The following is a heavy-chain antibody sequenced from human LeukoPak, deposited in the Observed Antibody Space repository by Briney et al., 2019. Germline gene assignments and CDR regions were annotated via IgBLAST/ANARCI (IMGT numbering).Heavy chain of an antibody. CDR2: ISAYNGNT. J-gene: IGHJ4*02. V-gene: IGHV1-18*01. D-gene: IGHD6-13*01. CDR3: ARDLTAAGPFDY. Sequence: ASVKVSCKASGYTFTSYGIIWVRQAPGQGLEWMGWISAYNGNTNYAQKLQGRVTMTTDTSTSTAYMELRSLRSDDTAVYYCARDLTAAGPFDYWGQGTLVTVSS. CDR1: GYTFTSYG.